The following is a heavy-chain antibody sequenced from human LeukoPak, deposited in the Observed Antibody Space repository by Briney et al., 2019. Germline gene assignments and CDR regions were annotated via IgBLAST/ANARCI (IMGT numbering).Heavy chain of an antibody. CDR2: SSSSGSAI. CDR3: ARRRDFIDY. D-gene: IGHD3/OR15-3a*01. J-gene: IGHJ4*02. CDR1: GFTLRDYY. Sequence: PWGSLRLSCAASGFTLRDYYMSWIRQAPGKGLEWVSYSSSSGSAIYYADSVKGRFAISRDNAKNSLYLQMNSLRAEDTAVYYCARRRDFIDYWGQGTLVTVSS. V-gene: IGHV3-11*01.